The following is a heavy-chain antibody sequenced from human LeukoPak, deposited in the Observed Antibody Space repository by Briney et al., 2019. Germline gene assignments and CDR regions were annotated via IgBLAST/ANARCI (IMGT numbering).Heavy chain of an antibody. CDR2: IYYSGST. CDR1: GGSISSSSYY. V-gene: IGHV4-39*07. D-gene: IGHD3-10*01. J-gene: IGHJ3*02. Sequence: SETLSLTCTVSGGSISSSSYYWGWIRQPPGKGLEWIGSIYYSGSTYYNPSLKSRVTISVDTSKNQFSLKLSSVTAADTAVYYCARDREYYGSGSYHDAFDIWGQGTMVTVSS. CDR3: ARDREYYGSGSYHDAFDI.